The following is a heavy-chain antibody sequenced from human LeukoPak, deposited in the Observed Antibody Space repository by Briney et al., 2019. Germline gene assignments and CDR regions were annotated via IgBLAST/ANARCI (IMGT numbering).Heavy chain of an antibody. Sequence: SETLSLTCAVYGGSLSGYYWSWIRQPPGKGLEWIGEINHSGSTNYNPSLKSRVTISVDTSKNQFSLKLSSVTAADTAVYYCATAAGGNHNYYYYGMDVWGQGTTVTVSS. CDR3: ATAAGGNHNYYYYGMDV. D-gene: IGHD6-13*01. V-gene: IGHV4-34*01. CDR1: GGSLSGYY. J-gene: IGHJ6*02. CDR2: INHSGST.